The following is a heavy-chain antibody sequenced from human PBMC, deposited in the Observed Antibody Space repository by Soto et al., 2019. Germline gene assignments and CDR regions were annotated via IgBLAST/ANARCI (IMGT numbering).Heavy chain of an antibody. CDR3: ARANTAMVPYFDY. D-gene: IGHD5-18*01. Sequence: VKVSCKASGYTFTSYAMHWVRQAPGQRLEWMGWINAGNGNTKYSQKFQGRVTITRDTSASTAYMELSSLRSEDTAVYYCARANTAMVPYFDYWGQGTLVTVSS. V-gene: IGHV1-3*01. J-gene: IGHJ4*02. CDR1: GYTFTSYA. CDR2: INAGNGNT.